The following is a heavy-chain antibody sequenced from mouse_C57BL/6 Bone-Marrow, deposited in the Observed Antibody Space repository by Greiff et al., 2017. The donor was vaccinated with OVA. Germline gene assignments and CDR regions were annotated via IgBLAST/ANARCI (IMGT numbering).Heavy chain of an antibody. V-gene: IGHV5-4*01. CDR1: GFTFSSYA. Sequence: EVKLVESGGGLVKPGGSLKLSCAASGFTFSSYAMSWVRQTPEKRLEWVATISDGGSYTYYPDNVKGRFTISRDNAKNNLYLQMSHLKSEDTAMSYCARDPYDYDVPFAYWGQGTLVTVSA. D-gene: IGHD2-4*01. CDR2: ISDGGSYT. CDR3: ARDPYDYDVPFAY. J-gene: IGHJ3*01.